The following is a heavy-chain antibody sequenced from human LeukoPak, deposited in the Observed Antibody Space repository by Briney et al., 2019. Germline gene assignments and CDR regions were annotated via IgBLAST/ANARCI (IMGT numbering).Heavy chain of an antibody. J-gene: IGHJ4*02. Sequence: GGSLRLSCAASGFTLSSYAMSWVRQAPGKGLEWVSAISGSGGSTYYADSVKGRFTISRDNSKNTLYLQMNSLRAEDTAVYYCAKDYYDSSGYYYSVYYFDYWGQGTLVTVSS. CDR3: AKDYYDSSGYYYSVYYFDY. CDR2: ISGSGGST. CDR1: GFTLSSYA. D-gene: IGHD3-22*01. V-gene: IGHV3-23*01.